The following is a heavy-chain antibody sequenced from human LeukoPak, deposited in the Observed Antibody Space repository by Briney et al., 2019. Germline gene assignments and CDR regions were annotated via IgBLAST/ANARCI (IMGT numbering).Heavy chain of an antibody. J-gene: IGHJ4*02. CDR1: GYTFTSYG. CDR3: ARDRGVVVPAAMGDY. D-gene: IGHD2-2*01. V-gene: IGHV1-18*01. Sequence: GASVKVSCKASGYTFTSYGISWVRQTPGQGLEWMGWISAYNGNTNYAQKLQGRVTMTTDTSTSTAHMELKSLRSDDTAVYYCARDRGVVVPAAMGDYWGQGTLVTVSS. CDR2: ISAYNGNT.